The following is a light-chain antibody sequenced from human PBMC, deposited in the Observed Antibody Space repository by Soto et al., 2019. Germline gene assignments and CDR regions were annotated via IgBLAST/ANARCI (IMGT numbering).Light chain of an antibody. V-gene: IGKV3-11*01. J-gene: IGKJ2*02. CDR1: QSVSSY. CDR3: QQRRAWPRT. CDR2: DAS. Sequence: EIVLTQSPATLSLSPGERGTLSCRASQSVSSYLAWYQQKPGQAPRLLIYDASNRATGIPARFSGSGSGTDFTLTISSLEPEDFAVYYCQQRRAWPRTFGQGTKLEIK.